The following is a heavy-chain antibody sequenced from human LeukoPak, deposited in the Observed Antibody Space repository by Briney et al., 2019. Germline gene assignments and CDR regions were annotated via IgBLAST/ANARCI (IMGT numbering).Heavy chain of an antibody. Sequence: GGSLRLSCAASGFTFSSYRMHWVRQAPGKGLVWVSRINSDGSSTSYADSVKGRFTISRDNAKNTLYLQMNSLRAEDTAVYYCARDPVARYNWNDNWFDPWGQGTLVTVSS. CDR1: GFTFSSYR. CDR3: ARDPVARYNWNDNWFDP. CDR2: INSDGSST. J-gene: IGHJ5*02. V-gene: IGHV3-74*01. D-gene: IGHD1-20*01.